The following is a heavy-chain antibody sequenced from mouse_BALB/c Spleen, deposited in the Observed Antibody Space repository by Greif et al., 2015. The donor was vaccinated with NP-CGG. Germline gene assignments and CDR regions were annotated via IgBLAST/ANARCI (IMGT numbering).Heavy chain of an antibody. J-gene: IGHJ2*01. CDR2: INPDSSTI. Sequence: EVKLMESGGGLVQPGGSLKLSCAASGFDFSRYWMSWVRQAPGKGLEWIGEINPDSSTINYTPSLKDKFIISRDNAKKTLYLQMSKVRSEDTALYYCARQGYYGSSAYWGQGTTLTVSS. CDR1: GFDFSRYW. V-gene: IGHV4-1*02. D-gene: IGHD1-1*01. CDR3: ARQGYYGSSAY.